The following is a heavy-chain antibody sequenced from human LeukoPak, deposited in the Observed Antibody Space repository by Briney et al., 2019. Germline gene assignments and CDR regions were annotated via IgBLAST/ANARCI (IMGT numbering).Heavy chain of an antibody. J-gene: IGHJ4*02. D-gene: IGHD4-17*01. Sequence: GGSLRLSCAASGFTFSSYGMHWVRQAPGKGLEWVAVISYDGSNKYYADSVKGRFTISSDNSKNTLYLQMNSLRAEDTAVYYCAKDRGDYALPYWGQGTLVTVSS. V-gene: IGHV3-30*18. CDR1: GFTFSSYG. CDR2: ISYDGSNK. CDR3: AKDRGDYALPY.